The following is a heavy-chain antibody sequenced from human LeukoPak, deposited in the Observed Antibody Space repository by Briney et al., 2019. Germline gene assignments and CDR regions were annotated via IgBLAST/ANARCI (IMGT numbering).Heavy chain of an antibody. CDR3: VRDGEGVAISVNYWFDP. D-gene: IGHD3-10*01. CDR1: GFRFTSYD. Sequence: ASVNVSCKASGFRFTSYDINWVRQASGQGLEWMGWMNPNNGNTGYAQKFQGRVTLTRDTSTSTAYMELRDLRSEDTAVYYCVRDGEGVAISVNYWFDPWGQGTLVTVSS. CDR2: MNPNNGNT. V-gene: IGHV1-8*01. J-gene: IGHJ5*02.